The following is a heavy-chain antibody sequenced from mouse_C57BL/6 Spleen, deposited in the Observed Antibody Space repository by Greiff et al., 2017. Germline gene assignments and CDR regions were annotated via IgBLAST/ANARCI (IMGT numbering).Heavy chain of an antibody. CDR2: INPNNGGT. Sequence: EVQLQQSGPELVKPGASVKISCKASGYTFTDYYMNWVKQSHGKSLEWIGDINPNNGGTSYNQKFKGKATLTVDKSSSTAYMELRSLTSEDSAVYYCARAYYSKMGYYYAMDYWGQGTSVTVSS. CDR3: ARAYYSKMGYYYAMDY. D-gene: IGHD2-5*01. CDR1: GYTFTDYY. J-gene: IGHJ4*01. V-gene: IGHV1-26*01.